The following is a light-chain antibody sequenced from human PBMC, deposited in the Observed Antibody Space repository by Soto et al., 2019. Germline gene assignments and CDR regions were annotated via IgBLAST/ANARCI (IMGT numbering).Light chain of an antibody. CDR1: QSVSSY. Sequence: EIVLTQSPATLSLSPGERATLSCRASQSVSSYLAWYQQKPGQAPRLLIYDASTRATGIPARFSGSGSGTDFTLTISGLQSEDFAVYYCQQYNNWPQTFGQGTKVEIK. CDR3: QQYNNWPQT. J-gene: IGKJ1*01. CDR2: DAS. V-gene: IGKV3-15*01.